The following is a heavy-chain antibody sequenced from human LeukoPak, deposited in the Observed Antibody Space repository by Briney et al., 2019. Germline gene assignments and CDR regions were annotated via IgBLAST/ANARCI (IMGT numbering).Heavy chain of an antibody. CDR2: MNPNRGNT. J-gene: IGHJ6*03. CDR3: ARGVRAAAGPTDYYYYYMDV. Sequence: ASVKVSCKASGYTFTSYDINWVRQATGQGLEWMGWMNPNRGNTGYAQKFQGRVTMTRNTSISTAYMELSSLRSEDTAVYYCARGVRAAAGPTDYYYYYMDVWGKGTTVTVSS. D-gene: IGHD6-13*01. CDR1: GYTFTSYD. V-gene: IGHV1-8*01.